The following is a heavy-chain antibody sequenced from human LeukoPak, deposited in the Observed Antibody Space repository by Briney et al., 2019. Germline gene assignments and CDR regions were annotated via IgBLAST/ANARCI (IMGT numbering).Heavy chain of an antibody. Sequence: ASVKASCKASGYTFTSYGISWVRQAPGQGLEWMGWISAYNGNTNYAQKLQGRVTMTTDTSTSTAYMELRSLRSDDTAVYYCARDPHEYGEYYYDSSGPYGSFDYWGQGTLVTVSS. CDR3: ARDPHEYGEYYYDSSGPYGSFDY. D-gene: IGHD3-22*01. V-gene: IGHV1-18*01. CDR2: ISAYNGNT. J-gene: IGHJ4*02. CDR1: GYTFTSYG.